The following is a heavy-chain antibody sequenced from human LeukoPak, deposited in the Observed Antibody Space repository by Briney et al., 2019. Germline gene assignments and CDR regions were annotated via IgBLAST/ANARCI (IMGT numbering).Heavy chain of an antibody. Sequence: SETLSPTCSVSGGSITSYYWSWMRQPPGKGLEWIGYVYYSGSTNYNPSLMSRVTISVDTSKNQFSLKLSSVTAADTAMYYCARVKAARPRREWFFDLWGRGTLVTVSS. CDR2: VYYSGST. V-gene: IGHV4-59*01. CDR3: ARVKAARPRREWFFDL. CDR1: GGSITSYY. D-gene: IGHD6-6*01. J-gene: IGHJ2*01.